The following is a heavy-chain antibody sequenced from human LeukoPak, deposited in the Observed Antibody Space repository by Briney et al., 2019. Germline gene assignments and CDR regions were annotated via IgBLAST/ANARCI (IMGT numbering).Heavy chain of an antibody. CDR2: IWYDGSNK. V-gene: IGHV3-33*01. CDR3: ARDYYGSGSPPWY. J-gene: IGHJ4*02. D-gene: IGHD3-10*01. Sequence: TGGSLRLSCAASGFTFSSYGMHWVRQAPGKGLEWVAVIWYDGSNKYYADSVKGRFTISRDNSKNTLYLQMNSLRAEDTAVYYCARDYYGSGSPPWYWGQGTLVTVSS. CDR1: GFTFSSYG.